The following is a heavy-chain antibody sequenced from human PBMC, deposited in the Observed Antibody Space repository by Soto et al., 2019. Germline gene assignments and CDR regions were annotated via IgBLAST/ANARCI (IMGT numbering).Heavy chain of an antibody. Sequence: SETLSLTCTVSGGSISGYYWSWIRQPPGKGLEWIGYTYYTGTTNYNPSLISRVTISVDTSKNQFSLHLKSVTAADTAVYYCARGGWSHDSWGRGTLVTVSS. J-gene: IGHJ4*02. D-gene: IGHD6-19*01. CDR1: GGSISGYY. CDR2: TYYTGTT. CDR3: ARGGWSHDS. V-gene: IGHV4-59*01.